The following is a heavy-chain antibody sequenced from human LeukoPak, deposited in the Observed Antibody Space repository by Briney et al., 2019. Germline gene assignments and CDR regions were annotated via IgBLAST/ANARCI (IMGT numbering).Heavy chain of an antibody. J-gene: IGHJ6*02. Sequence: SVKVSCKASGGTFSSYAISWVRQAPGQGLEWMGRIIPILGIANYAQKFQGSVTITADKSTSTAYMALGSLRSEDTAVYYCATGAPGYCSGGSCSQNPYYYYGMDVWGQGTTVTVSS. CDR1: GGTFSSYA. CDR3: ATGAPGYCSGGSCSQNPYYYYGMDV. D-gene: IGHD2-15*01. CDR2: IIPILGIA. V-gene: IGHV1-69*04.